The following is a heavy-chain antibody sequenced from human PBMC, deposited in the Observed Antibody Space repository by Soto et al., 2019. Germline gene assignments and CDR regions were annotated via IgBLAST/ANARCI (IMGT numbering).Heavy chain of an antibody. V-gene: IGHV1-69*04. Sequence: SVKVSSKASGGTFSSYTISWVRQAPGQGLEWMGRIIPILGIANYAQKFQGRVTITADKSTSTAYMELSSLRSEDTAVYYCAREGIAVPSNWFDPWGQGTLVTVSS. J-gene: IGHJ5*02. CDR2: IIPILGIA. D-gene: IGHD6-19*01. CDR1: GGTFSSYT. CDR3: AREGIAVPSNWFDP.